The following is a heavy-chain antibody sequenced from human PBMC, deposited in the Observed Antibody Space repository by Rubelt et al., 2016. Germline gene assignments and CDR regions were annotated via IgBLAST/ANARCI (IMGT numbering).Heavy chain of an antibody. CDR3: ARRIRTGDFDY. CDR2: IHDSGSI. V-gene: IGHV4-59*08. D-gene: IGHD7-27*01. Sequence: QVQLQESGPGLVKPSETLSLTCTVSGGSISSYYWSWIRQPPGKGLEWIGYIHDSGSINYNPSLKGRVTISLEKSKKQFSLKLRSVTAADTAVYYCARRIRTGDFDYWGQGTLVTVSS. CDR1: GGSISSYY. J-gene: IGHJ4*02.